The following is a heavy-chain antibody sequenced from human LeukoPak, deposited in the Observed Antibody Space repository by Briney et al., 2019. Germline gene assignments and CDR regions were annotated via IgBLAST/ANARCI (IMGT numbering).Heavy chain of an antibody. CDR2: ISGSGGST. Sequence: GGSLRLSCAASGFTFSGYAMSWVRQAPGKGLEWVSAISGSGGSTYYADSVKGRFTISRDNSKNTLYLQMNSLRAEDTAVYYCARDGYNNYAFDIWGQGTMVTVSS. CDR3: ARDGYNNYAFDI. D-gene: IGHD5-24*01. V-gene: IGHV3-23*01. CDR1: GFTFSGYA. J-gene: IGHJ3*02.